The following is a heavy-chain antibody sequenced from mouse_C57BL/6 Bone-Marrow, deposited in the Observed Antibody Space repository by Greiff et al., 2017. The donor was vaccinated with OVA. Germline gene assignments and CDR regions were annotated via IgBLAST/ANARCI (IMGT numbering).Heavy chain of an antibody. V-gene: IGHV1-72*01. D-gene: IGHD1-1*01. CDR1: VYTFTSYW. J-gene: IGHJ2*01. Sequence: QVQLQQPGAELVKPGASVKLSCKASVYTFTSYWMHWVKQRPGRGLEWIGRIDPNSGGTKYNEKFKSKATLTVDKPSSTAYMQLSSLTSEDSAVYYCARSTVVATRVGYWGQGTTLTVSS. CDR3: ARSTVVATRVGY. CDR2: IDPNSGGT.